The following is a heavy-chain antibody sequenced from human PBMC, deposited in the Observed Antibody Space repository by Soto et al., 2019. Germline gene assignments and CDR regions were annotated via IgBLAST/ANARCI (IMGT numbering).Heavy chain of an antibody. J-gene: IGHJ4*02. D-gene: IGHD3-16*01. CDR1: GGSISSSSYY. Sequence: QLQLQESGPGLVKPSETLSLTCTVSGGSISSSSYYWGWIRQPPGKGLEWSGSIYYSGSTYYNPSPKSRRTISVDTCKNQFSPKLSSVTAADTVVYYCARHDYEHDYWGQGTLVTVSS. CDR2: IYYSGST. V-gene: IGHV4-39*01. CDR3: ARHDYEHDY.